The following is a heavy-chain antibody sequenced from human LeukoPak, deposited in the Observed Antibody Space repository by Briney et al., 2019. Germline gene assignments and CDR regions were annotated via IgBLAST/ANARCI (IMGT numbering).Heavy chain of an antibody. V-gene: IGHV5-51*01. D-gene: IGHD3-10*01. CDR2: IYPRVSDT. CDR1: GYTFTHQW. CDR3: ARHSDVIGAI. Sequence: GESLKISCKASGYTFTHQWIGWVRQKSGSGLEWMGIIYPRVSDTRYSPSFQGHVSISADTSINTAYLVWSRLEASDTAIYYCARHSDVIGAIWGQGTLVTVSS. J-gene: IGHJ4*02.